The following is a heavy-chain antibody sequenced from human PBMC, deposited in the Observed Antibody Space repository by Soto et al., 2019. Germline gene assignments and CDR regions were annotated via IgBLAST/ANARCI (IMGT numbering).Heavy chain of an antibody. CDR1: GFTVSNYY. J-gene: IGHJ5*02. CDR3: ARENRPVSVTSPNWFDP. Sequence: GGSLRLSCAASGFTVSNYYMSWVRQAPGKGLEWVSVIYSGGSTYYADSVKGRFTISRDNSRNTVYLQMNSLRAEDTAVYYCARENRPVSVTSPNWFDPWGQGTLVTVSS. V-gene: IGHV3-66*01. CDR2: IYSGGST. D-gene: IGHD4-17*01.